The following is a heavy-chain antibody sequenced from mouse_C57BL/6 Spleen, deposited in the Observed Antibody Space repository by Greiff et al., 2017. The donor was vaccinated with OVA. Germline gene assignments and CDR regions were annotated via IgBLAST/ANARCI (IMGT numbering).Heavy chain of an antibody. J-gene: IGHJ3*01. CDR2: IRSKSNNSAT. V-gene: IGHV10-1*01. Sequence: EVQLQESGGGLVQPKGSLKLSCAASGFSFNTYAMNWVRQAPGKGLEWVARIRSKSNNSATYYADSVKDRFTISRDDSESMLYLQMNKLKAEDTAMYCCFSPEIYYDYDAGCAYGGKGTLVTVSA. CDR3: FSPEIYYDYDAGCAY. CDR1: GFSFNTYA. D-gene: IGHD2-4*01.